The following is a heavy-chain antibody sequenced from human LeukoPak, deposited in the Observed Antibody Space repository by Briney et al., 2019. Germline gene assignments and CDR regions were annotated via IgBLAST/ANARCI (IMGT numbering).Heavy chain of an antibody. V-gene: IGHV1-2*02. CDR1: GYTFTGYY. J-gene: IGHJ4*02. Sequence: ASVKVSCKASGYTFTGYYMHWARQAPGQGLEWMGWINPNSGGTNYAQKFQGRVTMTRDTSISTAYMELSRLRSDDTAVYYCARGNLYYYDSSGYYYLSYWGQGTLVTVSS. D-gene: IGHD3-22*01. CDR3: ARGNLYYYDSSGYYYLSY. CDR2: INPNSGGT.